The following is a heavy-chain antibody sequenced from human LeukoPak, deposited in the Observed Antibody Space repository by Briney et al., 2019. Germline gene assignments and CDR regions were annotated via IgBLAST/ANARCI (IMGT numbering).Heavy chain of an antibody. CDR2: IYHSGST. CDR3: ARADSSGSYSFDY. Sequence: SETLSLTCAVSGGSISSGGYSWSWIRQPPGTGLEWIGYIYHSGSTYYNPSLKSRVTISVDRSKYQFSLKLSSVTAADTAVYYCARADSSGSYSFDYWGQGTLVTVSS. J-gene: IGHJ4*02. D-gene: IGHD3-22*01. CDR1: GGSISSGGYS. V-gene: IGHV4-30-2*01.